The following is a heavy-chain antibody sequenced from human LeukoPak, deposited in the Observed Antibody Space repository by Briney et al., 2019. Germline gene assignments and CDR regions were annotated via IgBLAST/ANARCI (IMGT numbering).Heavy chain of an antibody. D-gene: IGHD3-3*01. Sequence: GGSLRLSCAASGFTFSSYGMHWVRQAPGKGLEWVAFIRYDGSNKYYADSVKGRFTISRDNSKNTLYLQMNSLRAEDTAVYYCARGGWLLYPDQYNWFDPWGQGTLVTVSS. V-gene: IGHV3-30*02. J-gene: IGHJ5*02. CDR3: ARGGWLLYPDQYNWFDP. CDR1: GFTFSSYG. CDR2: IRYDGSNK.